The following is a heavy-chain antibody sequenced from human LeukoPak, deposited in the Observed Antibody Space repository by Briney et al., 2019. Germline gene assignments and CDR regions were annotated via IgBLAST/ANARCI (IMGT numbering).Heavy chain of an antibody. V-gene: IGHV3-23*01. Sequence: GGSLRLSCAASGFTFRTYAMSWVRQAPGKGLEWVSGISGSGGSTYYADSEKGRFTISRDNAKNTLYLQMSSLRAEDTAVYYCAKGAYYDISTGASDYWGQGTLVTVSS. D-gene: IGHD3-9*01. CDR2: ISGSGGST. CDR3: AKGAYYDISTGASDY. CDR1: GFTFRTYA. J-gene: IGHJ4*02.